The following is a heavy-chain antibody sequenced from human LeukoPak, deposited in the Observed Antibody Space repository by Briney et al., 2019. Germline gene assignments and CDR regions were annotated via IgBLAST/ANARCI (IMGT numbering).Heavy chain of an antibody. V-gene: IGHV3-72*01. CDR2: SRNKASSYTT. J-gene: IGHJ6*02. CDR1: GFTFSDYW. D-gene: IGHD2-21*01. CDR3: TRGGAISPYYNGMDV. Sequence: GGSLRLSCGASGFTFSDYWMSWVRQAPGKGLEWVGRSRNKASSYTTEYAASVKGRFSISRDGSTDLLYLQMNSLKVEDTAVYYCTRGGAISPYYNGMDVWGQGTTVTVSS.